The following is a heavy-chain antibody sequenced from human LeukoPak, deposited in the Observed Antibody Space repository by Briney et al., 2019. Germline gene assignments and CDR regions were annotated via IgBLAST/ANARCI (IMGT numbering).Heavy chain of an antibody. J-gene: IGHJ5*02. CDR2: IIPIFGTA. CDR3: ARDILRFLEWRPDWFDP. Sequence: ASVKVSCKASGGTFSSYAISWVRQAPGQGLEWMGGIIPIFGTANYAQKFQGRVTITAEESTSTAYMELSSLRSEDTAVYYCARDILRFLEWRPDWFDPWGQGTLVTVSS. D-gene: IGHD3-3*01. V-gene: IGHV1-69*13. CDR1: GGTFSSYA.